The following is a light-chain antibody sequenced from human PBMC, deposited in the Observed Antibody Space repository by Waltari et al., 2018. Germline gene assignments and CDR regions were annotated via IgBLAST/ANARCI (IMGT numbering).Light chain of an antibody. V-gene: IGLV2-23*02. Sequence: QSALTQPASVSGSPGQSITISCTGTSSDVGNYNLVSWYQQHPGKPPKLMFYEVSQRPSGVSNRFSGSKSGNTASLTISGLQPEDETDYYCCSYAGHSTYVFGTGTKVTVL. CDR2: EVS. J-gene: IGLJ1*01. CDR3: CSYAGHSTYV. CDR1: SSDVGNYNL.